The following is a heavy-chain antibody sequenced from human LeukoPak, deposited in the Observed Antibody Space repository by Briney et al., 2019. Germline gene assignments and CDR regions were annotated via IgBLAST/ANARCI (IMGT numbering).Heavy chain of an antibody. V-gene: IGHV4-61*02. Sequence: PSQTLSLTCTVSVGSISSGSYYGRWSRQPAGEGREWMGRIYTRGSTNYNPSLKSRVTISVDTSKNQFSLKLSSVTAADTAVYYCARDHYSAFDIWGQGTMVTVSS. CDR2: IYTRGST. J-gene: IGHJ3*02. D-gene: IGHD4-11*01. CDR3: ARDHYSAFDI. CDR1: VGSISSGSYY.